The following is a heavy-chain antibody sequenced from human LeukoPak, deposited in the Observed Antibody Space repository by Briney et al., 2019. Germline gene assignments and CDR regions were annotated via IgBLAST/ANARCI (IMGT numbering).Heavy chain of an antibody. CDR1: GFSFDDYA. CDR2: NWNSGSI. CDR3: AKDRGGSSELGDAFDV. Sequence: PGGSLRLSCAASGFSFDDYAMHWVRQAPGKGLEWVSGNWNSGSIDYAESVKGRFTISRDNAKNALHLQMNSLRVEDTALYYCAKDRGGSSELGDAFDVWGQGTMVRVSS. J-gene: IGHJ3*01. V-gene: IGHV3-9*01. D-gene: IGHD1-26*01.